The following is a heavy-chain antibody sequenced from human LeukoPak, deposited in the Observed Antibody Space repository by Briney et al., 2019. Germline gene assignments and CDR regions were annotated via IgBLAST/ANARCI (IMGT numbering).Heavy chain of an antibody. D-gene: IGHD5-18*01. V-gene: IGHV3-7*01. CDR2: IKQDGSEK. CDR3: ARQHGGYSYGYSAY. CDR1: GGSISSYY. J-gene: IGHJ4*02. Sequence: ETLSLTCTVSGGSISSYYWSWVRQAPGKGLEWVANIKQDGSEKYYVDSVKGRFTISRDNAKNSLYLQMNSLRAEDTAVYYCARQHGGYSYGYSAYWGQGTLVTVSS.